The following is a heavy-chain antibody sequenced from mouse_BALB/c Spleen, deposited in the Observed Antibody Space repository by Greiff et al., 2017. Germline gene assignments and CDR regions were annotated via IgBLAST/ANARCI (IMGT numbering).Heavy chain of an antibody. V-gene: IGHV5-17*02. Sequence: EVKVVESGGGLVQPGGSRKLSCAASGFTFSSFGMHWARQAPEKGLEWVAYISSGSSTIYYADTAKGRFTISRDNPKNTLFLQMTSLRSEDTAMYYCARYYYGSSGFAYWGQGTLVTVSA. J-gene: IGHJ3*01. D-gene: IGHD1-1*01. CDR1: GFTFSSFG. CDR3: ARYYYGSSGFAY. CDR2: ISSGSSTI.